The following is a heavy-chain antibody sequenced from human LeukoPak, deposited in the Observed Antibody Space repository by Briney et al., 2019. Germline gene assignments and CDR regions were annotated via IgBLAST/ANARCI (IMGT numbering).Heavy chain of an antibody. CDR3: ARDPRYSSSWYGANDY. D-gene: IGHD6-13*01. CDR2: IKQDGSEK. Sequence: GGSLRLSCVVSGVTFSSYAMSWVRQAPGKGLEWVANIKQDGSEKYYVDSVKGRFTISRDNAKNSLYLQMNSLRAEDTAVYYCARDPRYSSSWYGANDYWGQGTLVTVSS. J-gene: IGHJ4*02. V-gene: IGHV3-7*01. CDR1: GVTFSSYA.